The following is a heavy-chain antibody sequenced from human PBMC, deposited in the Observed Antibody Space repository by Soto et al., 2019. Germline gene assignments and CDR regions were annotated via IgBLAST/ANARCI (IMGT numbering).Heavy chain of an antibody. V-gene: IGHV3-48*01. J-gene: IGHJ3*02. CDR2: ISSSSSTI. CDR3: ARFPTVTAKPPIDAFDI. D-gene: IGHD4-17*01. Sequence: EVKLVESGGGLVQPGGSLRLSCAASGFTFSSYSMNWVRQAPGKGLEWVSYISSSSSTIYYADSVKGRFTISRDNAKNSLYLQMNSLRAEDTAVYYCARFPTVTAKPPIDAFDIWGQGTMVTVSS. CDR1: GFTFSSYS.